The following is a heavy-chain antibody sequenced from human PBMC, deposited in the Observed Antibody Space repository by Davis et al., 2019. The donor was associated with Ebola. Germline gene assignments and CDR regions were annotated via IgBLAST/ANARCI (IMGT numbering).Heavy chain of an antibody. CDR2: ISYDGSTK. V-gene: IGHV3-30*03. CDR3: ARDGLSITGTTDEGWFDP. D-gene: IGHD1/OR15-1a*01. Sequence: PGGSLRLSCAASGFTFSSYGMHWVRQAPGKGLEWVAVISYDGSTKYYADYVKGRFTISRDNSKNTLYLQMNSLRAEDTAVYYCARDGLSITGTTDEGWFDPWGQGTLVTVSS. J-gene: IGHJ5*02. CDR1: GFTFSSYG.